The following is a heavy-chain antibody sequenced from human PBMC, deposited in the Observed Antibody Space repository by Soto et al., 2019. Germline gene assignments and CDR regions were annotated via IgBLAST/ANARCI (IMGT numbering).Heavy chain of an antibody. CDR3: ARSVGATSIDY. D-gene: IGHD1-26*01. Sequence: QVQLVESGGGLVKPGGSLRLSCAASGFTCSDYYMSWIRQAPGKGLEWVSYISSSSSYRNYADSVKGRFTISRDNAKNSLYLQMNSLRAEDTAVYYCARSVGATSIDYWGQGTLVTVSS. CDR2: ISSSSSYR. CDR1: GFTCSDYY. V-gene: IGHV3-11*05. J-gene: IGHJ4*02.